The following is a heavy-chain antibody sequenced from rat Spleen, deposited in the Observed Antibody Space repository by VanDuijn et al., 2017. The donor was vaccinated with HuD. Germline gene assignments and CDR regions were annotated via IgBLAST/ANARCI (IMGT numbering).Heavy chain of an antibody. V-gene: IGHV2-6*01. CDR3: TRDPITTRDYFDY. J-gene: IGHJ2*01. Sequence: QVQLKESGPGLVQPSQTLSLTCTVSGFSLSGNSVHWVRQPPGKGLEWIAAISSGGSTYFNSVLKSRLSISRDTSKSQVFLKMNSLQTEDTAIYFCTRDPITTRDYFDYWGQGVMVTVSS. CDR2: ISSGGST. D-gene: IGHD1-1*01. CDR1: GFSLSGNS.